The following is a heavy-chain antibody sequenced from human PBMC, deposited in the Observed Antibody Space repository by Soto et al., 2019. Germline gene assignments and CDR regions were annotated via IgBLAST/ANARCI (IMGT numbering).Heavy chain of an antibody. V-gene: IGHV3-7*03. Sequence: PGGSLRLSCAASGFTFRNYWMTWVRQAPGKGLEWVANINRDGSDSYCVDSLKGRFTISRDNAKSSVYLQMNSLRAEDTAIYYCAHWWVGEADDFDYWGQGTLVTVSS. CDR1: GFTFRNYW. J-gene: IGHJ4*02. D-gene: IGHD2-8*02. CDR3: AHWWVGEADDFDY. CDR2: INRDGSDS.